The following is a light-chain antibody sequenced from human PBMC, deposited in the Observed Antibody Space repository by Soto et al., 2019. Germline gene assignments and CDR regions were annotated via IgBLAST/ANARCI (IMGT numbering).Light chain of an antibody. Sequence: DIQMTQSPSSLSASVGDRVTITCRASQNIDTYLNWYLQKPGQAPKLLIYSAYSLQSGVSPRFSGDGSGADFTLTISSLQPEDFATYYCQQSYSFPLTFGRGTTV. CDR1: QNIDTY. J-gene: IGKJ1*01. CDR3: QQSYSFPLT. V-gene: IGKV1-39*01. CDR2: SAY.